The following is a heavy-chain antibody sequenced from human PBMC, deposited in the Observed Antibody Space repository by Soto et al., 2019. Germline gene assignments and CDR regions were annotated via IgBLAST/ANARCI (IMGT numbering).Heavy chain of an antibody. J-gene: IGHJ4*02. Sequence: EVQLVESGGGLVQPGGSLRLSCAASGFTFSNYWMSWVRQAPGKGLEWVANTNLDGSEKYYVDSVKGQFTISRDNAKNPLYLQMNSRRAEDTAVYYCARALGYSCSSVGDYWGQGNLVHGSS. CDR3: ARALGYSCSSVGDY. V-gene: IGHV3-7*01. CDR1: GFTFSNYW. CDR2: TNLDGSEK. D-gene: IGHD2-15*01.